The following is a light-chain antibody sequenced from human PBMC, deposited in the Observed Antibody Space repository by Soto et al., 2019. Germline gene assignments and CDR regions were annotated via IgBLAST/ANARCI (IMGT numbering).Light chain of an antibody. J-gene: IGLJ1*01. CDR3: SSYRTSNTRQIV. Sequence: QSALTQPASVSGSPGQSITISCTGTSSDVGGYNYVSWYQHHPGKAPKLMIYDVSNRPSGVSNRFSGSKSGNTASLSISGVPPEGGGGYYCSSYRTSNTRQIVCGTGTKVTVL. CDR1: SSDVGGYNY. CDR2: DVS. V-gene: IGLV2-14*03.